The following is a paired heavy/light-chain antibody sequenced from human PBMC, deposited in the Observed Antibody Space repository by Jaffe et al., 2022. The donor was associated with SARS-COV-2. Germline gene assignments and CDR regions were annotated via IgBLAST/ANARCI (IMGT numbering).Heavy chain of an antibody. D-gene: IGHD6-19*01. V-gene: IGHV1-3*01. J-gene: IGHJ3*02. CDR3: AREGSGWGGHDAFDI. CDR2: INAGNGNT. CDR1: GYTFTSYA. Sequence: QVQLVQSGAEVKKPGASVKVSCKASGYTFTSYAMHWVRQAPGQRLEWMGWINAGNGNTKYSQKFQGRVTITRDTSASTAYMELSSLRSEDTAVYYCAREGSGWGGHDAFDIWGQGTMVTVSS.
Light chain of an antibody. CDR2: AAS. Sequence: DIQMTQSPSSLSASVGDRVTITCRASQSISSYLNWYQQKPGKAPKLLIYAASSLQSGVPSRFSGSGSGTDFTLTISSLQPEDFATYYCQQSYSTETFGQGTKLEIK. CDR3: QQSYSTET. CDR1: QSISSY. J-gene: IGKJ2*01. V-gene: IGKV1-39*01.